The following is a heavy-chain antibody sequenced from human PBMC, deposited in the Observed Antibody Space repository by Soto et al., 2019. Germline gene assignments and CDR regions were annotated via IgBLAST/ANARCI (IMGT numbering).Heavy chain of an antibody. CDR3: ARETYYDILTGYFVYYFDY. V-gene: IGHV3-48*03. Sequence: LRLSCAASGFTFSSYEMNWVRQAPGKGLEWVSYISSSGSTIYYADSVKGRFTISRDNAKNSLYLQMNSLRAEDTAVYYCARETYYDILTGYFVYYFDYWGQGTLVTVSS. CDR2: ISSSGSTI. D-gene: IGHD3-9*01. CDR1: GFTFSSYE. J-gene: IGHJ4*02.